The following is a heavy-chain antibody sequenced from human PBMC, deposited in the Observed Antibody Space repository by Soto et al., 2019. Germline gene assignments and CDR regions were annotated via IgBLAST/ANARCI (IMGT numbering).Heavy chain of an antibody. CDR2: FDPEDGET. Sequence: ASVKVSCKVSGYTLTELSMHWVRQAPGKGLEWMGGFDPEDGETIYAQKFQGRVTMTEDTSTDTAYMELSSLRSEDTAVYYCATVGSGHYYMDVWGKGTTVTVSS. D-gene: IGHD2-15*01. CDR3: ATVGSGHYYMDV. J-gene: IGHJ6*03. V-gene: IGHV1-24*01. CDR1: GYTLTELS.